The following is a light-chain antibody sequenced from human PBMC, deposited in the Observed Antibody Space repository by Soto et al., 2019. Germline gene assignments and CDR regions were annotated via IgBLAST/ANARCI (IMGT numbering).Light chain of an antibody. Sequence: DIQMTQSPSSLYAAIGDRVTITCRASQGISNYLAGYQQKPGKVPKLLIYAASTLQSGVPSRFSGSGSGTDFTLTISSLQPEDVATYYCQKYNSAPWTFGQGTKVQIK. J-gene: IGKJ1*01. CDR1: QGISNY. CDR2: AAS. CDR3: QKYNSAPWT. V-gene: IGKV1-27*01.